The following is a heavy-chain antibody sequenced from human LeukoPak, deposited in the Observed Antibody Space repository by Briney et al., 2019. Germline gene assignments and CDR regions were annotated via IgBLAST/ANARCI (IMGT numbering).Heavy chain of an antibody. D-gene: IGHD6-6*01. CDR3: ARDGIEYSSSSYFDY. Sequence: GGSLRLSCAASGFTFSSYSMNWVRQAPGKGLEWVSSISSSSSYIYYAGSVKGRFTISRDNAKNSLYLQMNSLRAEDTAVYYCARDGIEYSSSSYFDYWGQGTLVTVSS. CDR1: GFTFSSYS. J-gene: IGHJ4*02. V-gene: IGHV3-21*01. CDR2: ISSSSSYI.